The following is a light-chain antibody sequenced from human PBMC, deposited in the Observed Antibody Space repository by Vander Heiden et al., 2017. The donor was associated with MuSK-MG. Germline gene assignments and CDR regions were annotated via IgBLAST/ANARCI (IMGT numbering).Light chain of an antibody. J-gene: IGLJ2*01. V-gene: IGLV4-69*01. Sequence: QLLLTQSPSASASLGASVKLTCILSSGHSSYAIAWHQQQPEKGPRFLMKINSDDSHNKGDRIPDRFSGSSSGAERYLTISTLQSDDEGDYYCQTWDNGVVVFGGGIKLTVL. CDR1: SGHSSYA. CDR3: QTWDNGVVV. CDR2: INSDDSH.